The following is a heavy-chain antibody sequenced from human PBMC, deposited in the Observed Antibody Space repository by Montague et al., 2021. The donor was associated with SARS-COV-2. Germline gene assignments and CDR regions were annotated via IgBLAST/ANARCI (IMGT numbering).Heavy chain of an antibody. D-gene: IGHD5/OR15-5a*01. CDR1: GFSLSTSGVC. CDR3: ARIGSAVHGIMSTYYFDT. V-gene: IGHV2-70*13. J-gene: IGHJ4*02. Sequence: PALVKPTQTLTLTCTFSGFSLSTSGVCVSWIRQPPGKALEWLALIDWDDDKYYSASLKTRLTISKGPSTNQVVLTMTNMDPVDTGTYYFARIGSAVHGIMSTYYFDTWGRGTQVTVSS. CDR2: IDWDDDK.